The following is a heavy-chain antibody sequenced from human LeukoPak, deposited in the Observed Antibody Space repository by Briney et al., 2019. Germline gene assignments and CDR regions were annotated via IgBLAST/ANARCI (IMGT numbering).Heavy chain of an antibody. CDR2: ISGAGGSP. V-gene: IGHV3-43*02. CDR1: GFTFDDYA. Sequence: PGGSLRLSCAASGFTFDDYAMHWVRQAPRKGLEWVSLISGAGGSPYYADSVKGRFTISRDNSKNSLYLQMNSLRTEDAALYYCAKDLCGGDCYIHDFWGQGTLVTVSS. CDR3: AKDLCGGDCYIHDF. D-gene: IGHD2-21*02. J-gene: IGHJ4*02.